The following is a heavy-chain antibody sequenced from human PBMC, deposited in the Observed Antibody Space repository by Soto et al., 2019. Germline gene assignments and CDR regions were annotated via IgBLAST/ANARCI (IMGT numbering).Heavy chain of an antibody. D-gene: IGHD4-17*01. CDR3: ARDGPYGDYLSGGMDV. V-gene: IGHV1-2*02. CDR2: INPNSGGT. J-gene: IGHJ6*02. Sequence: ASVKVSCKASGYTFTGYYMHWVRQAPGQGLEWMGWINPNSGGTNYAQKFQGRVTMTRDTSISTAYMELSRLRSDDTAVYYCARDGPYGDYLSGGMDVWGQGTTVTVSS. CDR1: GYTFTGYY.